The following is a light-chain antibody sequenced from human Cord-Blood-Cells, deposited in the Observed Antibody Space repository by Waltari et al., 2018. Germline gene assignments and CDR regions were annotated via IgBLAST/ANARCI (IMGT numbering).Light chain of an antibody. CDR1: PSVLYSSNNKNY. Sequence: DIVMTQSPDSLAVSLGGRATINCKSSPSVLYSSNNKNYLAWYQQKPGQPPKLLISWASTRESGVPDRFSGSGSGTDFTLTISSLQAEDVAVYYCQQYYSTPYTFGQGTKLEIK. J-gene: IGKJ2*01. CDR3: QQYYSTPYT. V-gene: IGKV4-1*01. CDR2: WAS.